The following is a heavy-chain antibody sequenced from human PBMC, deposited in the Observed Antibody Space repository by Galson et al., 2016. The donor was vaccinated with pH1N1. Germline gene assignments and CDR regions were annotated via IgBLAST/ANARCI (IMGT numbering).Heavy chain of an antibody. CDR2: ISYNGHDQ. CDR3: AREDWSYADTYYYGMDV. Sequence: SLRLSCAASGFTFDTFAMHWVRQNPGKGLECVAFISYNGHDQSYANSVKGRFTVSRDNSKNTLYLQMSSLRPEDTALYYCAREDWSYADTYYYGMDVWGQGTTVTVSS. CDR1: GFTFDTFA. D-gene: IGHD3-16*01. V-gene: IGHV3-30-3*01. J-gene: IGHJ6*02.